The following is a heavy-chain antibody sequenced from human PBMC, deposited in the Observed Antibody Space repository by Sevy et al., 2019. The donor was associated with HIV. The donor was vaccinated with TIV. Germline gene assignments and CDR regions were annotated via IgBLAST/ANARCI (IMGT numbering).Heavy chain of an antibody. CDR1: GYTFIGYY. J-gene: IGHJ3*02. CDR2: INPNSGGT. D-gene: IGHD3-16*01. V-gene: IGHV1-2*06. Sequence: ASEVSCQASGYTFIGYYIHWVRQAPGQGLEWMGRINPNSGGTNYAQKFQGRVTMTRDTSISTAYMELSRLRSDDTAVYYCACYAIDVFYIWGQGTMVTVSS. CDR3: ACYAIDVFYI.